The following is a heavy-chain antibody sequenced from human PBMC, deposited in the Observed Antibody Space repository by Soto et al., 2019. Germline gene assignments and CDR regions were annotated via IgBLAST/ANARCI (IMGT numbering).Heavy chain of an antibody. V-gene: IGHV1-69*01. CDR3: ARDETGDSYYYYYGMDV. CDR1: GGTFNTCN. J-gene: IGHJ6*02. D-gene: IGHD7-27*01. Sequence: QVQLVQSGAEVKKPGSSVKVSCKASGGTFNTCNINWVRQAPGQGLEWMGGILPIFGTTNYAQRFQGRVTITADDSTSTAYMELSSLRSEDTAVYYCARDETGDSYYYYYGMDVWGQGTTVTVTS. CDR2: ILPIFGTT.